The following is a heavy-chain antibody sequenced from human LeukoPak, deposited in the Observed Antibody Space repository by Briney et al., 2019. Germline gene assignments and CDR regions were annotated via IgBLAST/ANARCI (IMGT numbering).Heavy chain of an antibody. V-gene: IGHV4-59*01. CDR2: IYYSGST. Sequence: SETLSLTCTVSGGSISNYYWSWIRQPPGKGLQWIGYIYYSGSTNYNPSLKSRVTISVDTSKNQFSLNLKSVTAADTAVYYCARGRWNFGYWGQGTLVTVSS. CDR3: ARGRWNFGY. CDR1: GGSISNYY. D-gene: IGHD4-23*01. J-gene: IGHJ4*02.